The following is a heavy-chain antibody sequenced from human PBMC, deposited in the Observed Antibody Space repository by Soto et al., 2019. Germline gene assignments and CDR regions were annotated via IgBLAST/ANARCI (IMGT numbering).Heavy chain of an antibody. J-gene: IGHJ4*02. CDR2: ISGSGGST. V-gene: IGHV3-23*01. CDR3: AKDPTSGYSAPPPIDY. Sequence: EVQLLESGGGLVQPGGSLRLSCAASGFTFSSYAMSWVRQAPGKGLEWVSAISGSGGSTYYADSVKGRFTISRDNSKNTLYLQMNSLRAEDTAVEYCAKDPTSGYSAPPPIDYWGQGTLVTVSS. CDR1: GFTFSSYA. D-gene: IGHD5-18*01.